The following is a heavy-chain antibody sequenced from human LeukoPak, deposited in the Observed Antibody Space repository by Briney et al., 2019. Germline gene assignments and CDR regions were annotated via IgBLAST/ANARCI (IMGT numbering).Heavy chain of an antibody. CDR3: AKSLIMGGSFYFNY. CDR1: GYTFTDYY. Sequence: ASVKVSCKTSGYTFTDYYIHWVRQAPGQGLEWMGWINPHSGVTNSAQNFRDRVTMTRDTSIDTAYMDLSRLRSDDTAVYYCAKSLIMGGSFYFNYWGQGILVTVAS. CDR2: INPHSGVT. J-gene: IGHJ4*02. V-gene: IGHV1-2*02. D-gene: IGHD1-26*01.